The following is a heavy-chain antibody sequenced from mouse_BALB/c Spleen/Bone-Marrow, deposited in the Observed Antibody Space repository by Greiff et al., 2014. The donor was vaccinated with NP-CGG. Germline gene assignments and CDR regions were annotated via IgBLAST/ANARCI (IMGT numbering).Heavy chain of an antibody. V-gene: IGHV2-6-5*01. J-gene: IGHJ2*01. CDR2: IWGGGIT. CDR3: AKLNWDEGDY. CDR1: GFSLTDYG. D-gene: IGHD4-1*01. Sequence: QVQLQQSGPGLVAPSQSLSITCTVSGFSLTDYGVSWIRQPPGKGLEWLGVIWGGGITYYNSTLKSRLSISKDNSKSQVFLKMNSLQTDDTAMYYCAKLNWDEGDYWGQGTTLTASS.